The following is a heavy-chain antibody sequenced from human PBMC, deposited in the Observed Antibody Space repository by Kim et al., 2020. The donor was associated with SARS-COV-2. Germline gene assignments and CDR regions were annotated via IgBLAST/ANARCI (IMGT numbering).Heavy chain of an antibody. CDR1: GGSISSYY. V-gene: IGHV4-59*08. D-gene: IGHD2-21*01. CDR2: IYYSGST. Sequence: SETLSLTCTVSGGSISSYYWSWIRQPPGKGLEWIGYIYYSGSTNYNPSLKSRVTISVDTSKNQFSLKLSSVTAADTAVYYCARHAAQLFDAFDIWGQGT. J-gene: IGHJ3*02. CDR3: ARHAAQLFDAFDI.